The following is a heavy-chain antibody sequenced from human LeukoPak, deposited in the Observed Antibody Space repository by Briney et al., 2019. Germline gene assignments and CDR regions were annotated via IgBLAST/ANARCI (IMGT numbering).Heavy chain of an antibody. CDR3: AKYRVGVSSPVDY. Sequence: GGSLRLSCAASGFTFDDYGMSWVRQAPGKGLEGVSGISNGGASTYYADSVKGRFTISRDNSKNTLFLRMNSLRAEDTAVYYCAKYRVGVSSPVDYWGQGTLVTVSS. J-gene: IGHJ4*02. V-gene: IGHV3-23*01. CDR1: GFTFDDYG. CDR2: ISNGGAST. D-gene: IGHD3-16*01.